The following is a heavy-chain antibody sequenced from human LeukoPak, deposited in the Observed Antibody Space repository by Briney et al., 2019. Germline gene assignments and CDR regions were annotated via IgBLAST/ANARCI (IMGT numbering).Heavy chain of an antibody. CDR2: ISAYNGNT. J-gene: IGHJ4*02. D-gene: IGHD2-2*01. V-gene: IGHV1-18*01. CDR3: ASTEDIVVVPAAILPSI. CDR1: GYTFTSYG. Sequence: ASVKVSCKASGYTFTSYGISWVRQAPGQGLEWMGWISAYNGNTNYAQKLQGRVTIAADESTSTAYMELSSLRSEDTAVYYCASTEDIVVVPAAILPSIWGQGTLVTVSS.